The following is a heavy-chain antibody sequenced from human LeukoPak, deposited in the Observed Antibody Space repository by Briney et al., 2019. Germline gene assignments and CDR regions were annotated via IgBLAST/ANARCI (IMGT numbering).Heavy chain of an antibody. Sequence: SETLSLTCTVSGGSISNYYWSWFRQPPGKGLEWIGYIYYSGSTNYNPSLKSRVSISVDTSKNQFSLKLSSVTAADTAVYYCARTGSTVTMLYPFDHWGQGTLVTVSS. CDR2: IYYSGST. J-gene: IGHJ4*02. D-gene: IGHD4-17*01. V-gene: IGHV4-59*01. CDR3: ARTGSTVTMLYPFDH. CDR1: GGSISNYY.